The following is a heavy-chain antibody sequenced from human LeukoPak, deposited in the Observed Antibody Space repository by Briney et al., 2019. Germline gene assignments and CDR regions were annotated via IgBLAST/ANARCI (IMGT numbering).Heavy chain of an antibody. V-gene: IGHV1-69*04. CDR1: GGTFSSYA. CDR2: IIPIFGIA. CDR3: ARDYCSSTSCYTDYYYGMDV. J-gene: IGHJ6*02. D-gene: IGHD2-2*02. Sequence: GASVKVSCKAFGGTFSSYAISWVRQAPGQGLEWMGRIIPIFGIANYAQKFQGRVTITADKSTSTAYMELSSLRSEDTAVYYCARDYCSSTSCYTDYYYGMDVWGQGTTVTVSS.